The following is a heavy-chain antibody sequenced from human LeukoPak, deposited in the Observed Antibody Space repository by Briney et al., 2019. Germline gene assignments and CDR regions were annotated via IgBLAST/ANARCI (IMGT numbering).Heavy chain of an antibody. D-gene: IGHD5-18*01. Sequence: GGSLRLSCAASGFTFSSYAMSWVRQAPGKGLEWVSAISGSGGSTYYAGSVKGRFTISRDNSKNTLYLQMNSLRAEDTAVYYCAKRGYSYGQFDYWGQGALVTVSS. CDR3: AKRGYSYGQFDY. CDR1: GFTFSSYA. J-gene: IGHJ4*02. V-gene: IGHV3-23*01. CDR2: ISGSGGST.